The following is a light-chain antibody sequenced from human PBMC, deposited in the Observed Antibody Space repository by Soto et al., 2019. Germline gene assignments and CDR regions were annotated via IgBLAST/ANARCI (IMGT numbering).Light chain of an antibody. V-gene: IGLV2-14*03. CDR1: SSDVGGYNY. Sequence: QSALTQPGSVSGSPGQSITISCTGTSSDVGGYNYVSWYQQHPGKAPKLLIYDVNRRPSGVSNRFSGSKSGNTASLTISGLQAEDEADYSCCSYTGSYTRVFGGGTKLTVL. CDR2: DVN. CDR3: CSYTGSYTRV. J-gene: IGLJ3*02.